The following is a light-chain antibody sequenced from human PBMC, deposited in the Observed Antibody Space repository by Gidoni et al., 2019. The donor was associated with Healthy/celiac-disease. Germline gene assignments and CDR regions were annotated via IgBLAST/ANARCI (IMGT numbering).Light chain of an antibody. CDR1: QSISSW. Sequence: DVQMTQSPATLSAYVGDRVTIPCRASQSISSWLAWYQQKPGKAPKLLIYQASSLDSGVPSRFSGSGSGTEFTLTISSLQPDDFATYYCQQYNSYSRTFGQGTKVEIK. V-gene: IGKV1-5*03. CDR2: QAS. J-gene: IGKJ1*01. CDR3: QQYNSYSRT.